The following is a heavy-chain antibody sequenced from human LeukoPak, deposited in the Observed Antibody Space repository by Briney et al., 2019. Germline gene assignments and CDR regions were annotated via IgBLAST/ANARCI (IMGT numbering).Heavy chain of an antibody. J-gene: IGHJ4*02. V-gene: IGHV1-69*01. CDR2: IIPIFGTA. Sequence: GSSVKVSCKASGGTFSSYAISWVRQAPGQGLEWMGGIIPIFGTANHAQKFQGRVTITADESTSTAYMELSSLRSEDTAVYYCARGGYSSSVFDYWGQGTLVTVSS. D-gene: IGHD6-6*01. CDR1: GGTFSSYA. CDR3: ARGGYSSSVFDY.